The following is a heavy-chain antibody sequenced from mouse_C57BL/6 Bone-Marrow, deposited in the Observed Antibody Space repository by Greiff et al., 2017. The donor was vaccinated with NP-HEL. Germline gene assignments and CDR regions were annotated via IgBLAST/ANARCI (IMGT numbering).Heavy chain of an antibody. CDR2: ISSGGDYI. V-gene: IGHV5-9-1*02. CDR1: GFTFSSYA. J-gene: IGHJ4*01. D-gene: IGHD1-1*01. CDR3: TAYCYGSSYAFYAMDY. Sequence: EVKLVESGEGLVKPGGSLKLSCAASGFTFSSYAMSWVRQTPEKRLEWVAYISSGGDYIYSADTVKGRFTISRDNARNTLYLQMRSLQSEDTAMYYCTAYCYGSSYAFYAMDYWGQGTSVTVSS.